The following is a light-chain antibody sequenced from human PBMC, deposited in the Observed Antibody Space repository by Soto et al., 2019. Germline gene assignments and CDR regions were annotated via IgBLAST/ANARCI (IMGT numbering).Light chain of an antibody. CDR1: QSIASW. CDR2: AAS. Sequence: DIQMTQSPSSVSASVGDRVTITCRASQSIASWLTWYQHKPGKAPKVLIYAASRLQSGVPSRFSGRESGTTFTLTISNLQPEDFATYYCQQASSFPLTFGGGTKVEIK. CDR3: QQASSFPLT. V-gene: IGKV1-12*01. J-gene: IGKJ4*01.